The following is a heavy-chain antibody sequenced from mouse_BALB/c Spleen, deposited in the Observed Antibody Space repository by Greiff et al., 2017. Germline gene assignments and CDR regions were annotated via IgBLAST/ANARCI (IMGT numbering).Heavy chain of an antibody. D-gene: IGHD4-1*01. CDR3: ARDPGTRFAY. CDR2: IWAGGST. V-gene: IGHV2-9*02. Sequence: VMLVESGPGLVAPSQSLSITCTVSGFSLTSYGVHWVRQPPGKGLEWLGVIWAGGSTNYNSALMSRLSISKDNSKSQVFLKMNSLQTDDTAMYYCARDPGTRFAYWGQGTLVTVSA. J-gene: IGHJ3*01. CDR1: GFSLTSYG.